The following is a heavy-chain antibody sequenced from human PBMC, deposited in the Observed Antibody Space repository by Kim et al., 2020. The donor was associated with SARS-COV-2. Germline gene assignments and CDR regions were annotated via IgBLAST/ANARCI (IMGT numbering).Heavy chain of an antibody. V-gene: IGHV3-15*01. CDR1: GFTFSQAW. Sequence: LSLTCEASGFTFSQAWMNWVRQAPGKGLEWVGRIKSKSDGGATDYIAPVKGRLTISRDDSKNTLYLQMNSLKIEDTAVYYCTTNPMYGSGSYYPPRLDYWGQGILVTVSS. J-gene: IGHJ4*02. CDR2: IKSKSDGGAT. D-gene: IGHD3-10*01. CDR3: TTNPMYGSGSYYPPRLDY.